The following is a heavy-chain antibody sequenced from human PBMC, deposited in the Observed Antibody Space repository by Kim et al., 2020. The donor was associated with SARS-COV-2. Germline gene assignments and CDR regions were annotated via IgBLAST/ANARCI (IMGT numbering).Heavy chain of an antibody. CDR2: ISYDGSNN. CDR3: ARDDNWNPGGY. J-gene: IGHJ4*02. V-gene: IGHV3-30-3*01. D-gene: IGHD1-1*01. CDR1: GFTFSSYI. Sequence: GGSLRLSCAASGFTFSSYIIHWVRQAPGKGLEWVAVISYDGSNNFYADSVKGRFTISRDNSKNTLFLQMNSLRPDETAVYYCARDDNWNPGGYWGQGTLVTVSS.